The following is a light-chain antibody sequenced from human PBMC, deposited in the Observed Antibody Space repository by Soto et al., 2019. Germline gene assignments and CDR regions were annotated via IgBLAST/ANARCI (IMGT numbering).Light chain of an antibody. CDR1: QSISSW. Sequence: DIQMTQSPSTLSASVGDRVTITCRASQSISSWLAWYQQKPGKAPKLLIYKASSLESGVPSRFSGSGSGTEFTLTISSLQPDEFATYYSQQYKRDSWTFGQGSKV. J-gene: IGKJ1*01. CDR3: QQYKRDSWT. CDR2: KAS. V-gene: IGKV1-5*03.